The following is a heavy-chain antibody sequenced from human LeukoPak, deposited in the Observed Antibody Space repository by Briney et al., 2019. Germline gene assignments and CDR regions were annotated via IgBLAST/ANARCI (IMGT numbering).Heavy chain of an antibody. Sequence: PSETLSLTCAVYGGSFSGYYWSWIRQPPGRGLEWSGEINHSGSTNYNPSLKSRVTISVDTSKNQFSLKPSSVTAADTAVYYCARDLVKYHGDYYYYYDMDVWGQGTTVTVSS. J-gene: IGHJ6*02. V-gene: IGHV4-34*09. CDR1: GGSFSGYY. CDR3: ARDLVKYHGDYYYYYDMDV. CDR2: INHSGST. D-gene: IGHD4-17*01.